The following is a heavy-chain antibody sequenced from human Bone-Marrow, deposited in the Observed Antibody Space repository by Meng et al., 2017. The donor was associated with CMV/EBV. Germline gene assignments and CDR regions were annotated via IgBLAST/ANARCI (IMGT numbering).Heavy chain of an antibody. J-gene: IGHJ4*02. Sequence: GESLKISCAASGFTFSSYWMSWVRQAPGKGLEWVANIKQDGSEKYYVDSVKGRFTISRDNAKNSLYLQMNSLRAEDTAVYYYARVPSPGDTAMVLVDYWGQGTLVTVSS. CDR3: ARVPSPGDTAMVLVDY. CDR2: IKQDGSEK. V-gene: IGHV3-7*01. D-gene: IGHD5-18*01. CDR1: GFTFSSYW.